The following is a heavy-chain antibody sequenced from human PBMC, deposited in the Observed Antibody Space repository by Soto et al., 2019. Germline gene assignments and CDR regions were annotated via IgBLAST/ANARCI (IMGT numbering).Heavy chain of an antibody. CDR3: ARDRDIAAAGHPDY. D-gene: IGHD6-13*01. CDR2: ITVGTGNT. V-gene: IGHV1-58*01. J-gene: IGHJ4*02. CDR1: GFIFTSSS. Sequence: QMQLVQSGPEVKKPGTSVKVSCKASGFIFTSSSVQWVRQARGQRLEWIGWITVGTGNTNYAQKFQERVTITRDMSTSTAYMELSNLRSEDTAVYYCARDRDIAAAGHPDYWGQGTLVTVSS.